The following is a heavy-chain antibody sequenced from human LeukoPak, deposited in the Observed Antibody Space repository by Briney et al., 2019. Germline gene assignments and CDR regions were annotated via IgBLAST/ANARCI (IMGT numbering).Heavy chain of an antibody. Sequence: GGSLRLSCAASGFTFSSYAMHWVRQAPGKELEWVAVISYDGSNKYYADSVKGRFTISRDNSKNTLYLQMNSLRAEDTAVYYCAKGSYYDSSGYHPLSFDYWGQGTLVTVSS. V-gene: IGHV3-30-3*01. CDR3: AKGSYYDSSGYHPLSFDY. J-gene: IGHJ4*02. CDR1: GFTFSSYA. D-gene: IGHD3-22*01. CDR2: ISYDGSNK.